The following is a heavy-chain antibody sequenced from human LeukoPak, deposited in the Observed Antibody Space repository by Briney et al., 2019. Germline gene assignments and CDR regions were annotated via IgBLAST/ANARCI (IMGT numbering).Heavy chain of an antibody. CDR1: GFSFSDYI. Sequence: GGSLRLSCVASGFSFSDYIMHWVRQAPGKGLEYVSAIRSDGSSTAYPNSVKGRFTISRDNSKSTLYLQLGSLRAEDTAVYYCTRRYGDHSGWAGYHDSWGQGTLVTVSS. V-gene: IGHV3-64*01. CDR3: TRRYGDHSGWAGYHDS. D-gene: IGHD6-19*01. CDR2: IRSDGSST. J-gene: IGHJ4*02.